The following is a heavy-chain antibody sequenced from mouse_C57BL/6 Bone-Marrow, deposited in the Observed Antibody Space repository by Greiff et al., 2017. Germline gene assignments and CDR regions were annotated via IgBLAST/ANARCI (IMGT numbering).Heavy chain of an antibody. CDR1: GFSLTSYG. CDR2: IWGGGDT. J-gene: IGHJ4*01. Sequence: VQGVESGPGLVAPSQSLSITCTVSGFSLTSYGVDWVRQPPGKGLEWLGVIWGGGDTNYNSALMSRLSISKDNSKSQVFLKMNSLQTEDTAMYYCATHYYGSSPYYAMDYWGQGTSVTVSS. CDR3: ATHYYGSSPYYAMDY. D-gene: IGHD1-1*01. V-gene: IGHV2-9*01.